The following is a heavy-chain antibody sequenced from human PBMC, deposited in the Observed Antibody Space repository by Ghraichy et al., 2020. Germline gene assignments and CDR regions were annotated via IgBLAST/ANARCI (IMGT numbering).Heavy chain of an antibody. V-gene: IGHV3-23*01. CDR3: AKSPRLIAVAGSHFDY. CDR2: ISGGRT. CDR1: GFTFSSYA. J-gene: IGHJ4*02. Sequence: GGSLRLSCAGSGFTFSSYAMSWVRQAPGKGLEWVSTISGGRTHYADSVKGRFTISRDNSKNTLYLQMISLRAEDTAVYYCAKSPRLIAVAGSHFDYWGQGTLVTVSS. D-gene: IGHD6-19*01.